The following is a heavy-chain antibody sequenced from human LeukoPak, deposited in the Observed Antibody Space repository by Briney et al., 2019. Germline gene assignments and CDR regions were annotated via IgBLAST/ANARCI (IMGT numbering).Heavy chain of an antibody. CDR3: ARKSGSSSWGNNWFDP. D-gene: IGHD6-13*01. V-gene: IGHV3-30-3*01. CDR1: GFTFSSSA. J-gene: IGHJ5*02. CDR2: ISYDGSNK. Sequence: GRSLRLSCAASGFTFSSSAMHWVRQAPGKGLEWVAVISYDGSNKYYADSVKGRFTISRDNSKNTLYLQMNSLRAEDTAVYYCARKSGSSSWGNNWFDPWGQGTLVTVSS.